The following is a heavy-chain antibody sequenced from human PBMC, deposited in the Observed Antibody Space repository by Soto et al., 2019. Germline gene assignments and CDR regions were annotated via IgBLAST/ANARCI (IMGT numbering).Heavy chain of an antibody. J-gene: IGHJ4*02. V-gene: IGHV3-23*01. CDR3: AKEGTSSLYYFDY. CDR1: GFTFSNYA. Sequence: EVQLLESGGGLVQPGGSLRLSCAASGFTFSNYAMSWVRQAPGKGLEWVSIISGSGDSPYYADSVKGRFTISRDNYRNTLYLQMNSLRAGDSDKYYCAKEGTSSLYYFDYWGQGALVTVSS. CDR2: ISGSGDSP. D-gene: IGHD2-15*01.